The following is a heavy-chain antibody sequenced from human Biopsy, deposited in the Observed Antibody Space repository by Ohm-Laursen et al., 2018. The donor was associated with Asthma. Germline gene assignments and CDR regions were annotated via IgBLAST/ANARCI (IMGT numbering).Heavy chain of an antibody. D-gene: IGHD4-17*01. CDR1: GFSFGSYG. V-gene: IGHV3-30*18. Sequence: SLRLSCTASGFSFGSYGMHWVRQAPGKGLEWVAVIWYDGSNKYYADSVKGRFTISRDNSKNTLYLQMNSLRAEDTAVYYCAKGHGDYVFPYFQHWGQGTLVTVSS. CDR2: IWYDGSNK. CDR3: AKGHGDYVFPYFQH. J-gene: IGHJ1*01.